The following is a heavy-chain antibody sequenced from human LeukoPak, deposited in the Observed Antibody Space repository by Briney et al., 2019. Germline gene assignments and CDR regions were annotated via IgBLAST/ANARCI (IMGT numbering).Heavy chain of an antibody. Sequence: GGSLRLSCAASGFTVSSNYMSWVRQAPGKGLEWVSVIYSGGSTYYADSVKGRFTISRDNAKNSLYLQMNSLRAEDTAVYYCARAGYCSGGSCYSGGDYWGQGTLVTVSS. V-gene: IGHV3-53*01. CDR2: IYSGGST. D-gene: IGHD2-15*01. CDR3: ARAGYCSGGSCYSGGDY. CDR1: GFTVSSNY. J-gene: IGHJ4*02.